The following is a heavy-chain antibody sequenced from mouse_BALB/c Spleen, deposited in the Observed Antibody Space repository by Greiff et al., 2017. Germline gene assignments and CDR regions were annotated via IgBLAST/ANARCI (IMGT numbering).Heavy chain of an antibody. CDR2: IRNKANGYTT. CDR1: GFTFTDYY. J-gene: IGHJ2*01. V-gene: IGHV7-3*02. Sequence: EVQLVESGGGLVKPGGSLRLSCATSGFTFTDYYMSWVRQPPGKALEWLGFIRNKANGYTTEYSASVKGRFTISRDNSQSILYLQMNTLRAEDSATYYCARDKLSSYYFDYWGQGTTLTVSS. CDR3: ARDKLSSYYFDY.